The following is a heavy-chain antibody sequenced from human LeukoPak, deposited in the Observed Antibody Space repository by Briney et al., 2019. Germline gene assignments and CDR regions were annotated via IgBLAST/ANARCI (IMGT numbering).Heavy chain of an antibody. D-gene: IGHD3-3*01. Sequence: GGSLRLSCAASGFTFSSYWMHWVRQAPGKGLVWVSRINSDGSSTSYADSVKGRFTISRDNAKNTLYLQMNSLRAEDTAVYYCAWDSWSGSSYYFYYGMDVWGQGTTVTVSS. CDR3: AWDSWSGSSYYFYYGMDV. CDR2: INSDGSST. V-gene: IGHV3-74*01. J-gene: IGHJ6*02. CDR1: GFTFSSYW.